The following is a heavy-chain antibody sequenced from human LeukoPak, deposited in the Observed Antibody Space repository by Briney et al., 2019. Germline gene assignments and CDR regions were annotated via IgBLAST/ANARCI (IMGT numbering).Heavy chain of an antibody. J-gene: IGHJ4*02. D-gene: IGHD3-9*01. CDR1: GYTFTNYA. Sequence: ASVKASCKASGYTFTNYAIHWVRQAPGQRLEWMGWINAGNANTKYSQKFQGRVTMTRDTSMSTAYMELSSLGSEDTAIYYCARGLGDYNTDWFPVSGYWGQGTPVTVSS. CDR2: INAGNANT. V-gene: IGHV1-3*01. CDR3: ARGLGDYNTDWFPVSGY.